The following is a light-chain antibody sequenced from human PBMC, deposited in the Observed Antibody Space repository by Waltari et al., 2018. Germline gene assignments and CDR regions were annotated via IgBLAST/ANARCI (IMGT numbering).Light chain of an antibody. Sequence: DIQMTQSPSSLSASVGDRVTITYRASQSISSYLNWYQQKPGKAPKILIYGASSLQSGVPSRFSGSGSGTDFTLTISSLQPEDFATYYCQQSSSTPPWTFGQGTKVEI. CDR1: QSISSY. CDR3: QQSSSTPPWT. J-gene: IGKJ1*01. V-gene: IGKV1-39*01. CDR2: GAS.